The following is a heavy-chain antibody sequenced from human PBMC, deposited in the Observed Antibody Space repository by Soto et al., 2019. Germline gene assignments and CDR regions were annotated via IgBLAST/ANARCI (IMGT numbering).Heavy chain of an antibody. CDR2: IYPSDSDT. J-gene: IGHJ4*02. Sequence: GESLKISCQVSGYTFTIYWIGWVRQMPGKGLEWMGIIYPSDSDTRYSPSFQGQVTISAAKSITTVFLQWSSLRASDTAMYYCARQIYDSDSGPNFQYYFDSWGQGALVTVSS. V-gene: IGHV5-51*01. D-gene: IGHD3-22*01. CDR3: ARQIYDSDSGPNFQYYFDS. CDR1: GYTFTIYW.